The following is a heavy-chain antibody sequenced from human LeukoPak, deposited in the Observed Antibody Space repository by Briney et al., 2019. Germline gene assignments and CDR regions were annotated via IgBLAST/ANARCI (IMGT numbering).Heavy chain of an antibody. CDR1: GYSFTSYW. J-gene: IGHJ6*02. V-gene: IGHV5-51*01. CDR3: ARGYCSGGSCYYYGFDV. Sequence: GASVKVSCKGPGYSFTSYWIGWVRQMPGEGLEWMGIIYPGDSDTRYSPSFQGQVTISADKSISTAYLQWSSLKASDTAMYYCARGYCSGGSCYYYGFDVWGQGTLVTVSS. CDR2: IYPGDSDT. D-gene: IGHD2-15*01.